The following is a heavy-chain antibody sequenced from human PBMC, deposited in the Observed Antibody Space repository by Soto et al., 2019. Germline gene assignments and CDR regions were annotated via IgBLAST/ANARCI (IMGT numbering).Heavy chain of an antibody. CDR2: ISGSGGTT. V-gene: IGHV3-23*01. D-gene: IGHD6-19*01. J-gene: IGHJ4*02. CDR1: GFTFSSYA. Sequence: GGSLRLSCAASGFTFSSYAMSWVRQAPGKGLEWVSAISGSGGTTWYAGSVRGRFTISRDDSKNTPYLQMNSLRVDDAAVYYCAKGPTANSVWFPRYFDYWGQGTLVTVSS. CDR3: AKGPTANSVWFPRYFDY.